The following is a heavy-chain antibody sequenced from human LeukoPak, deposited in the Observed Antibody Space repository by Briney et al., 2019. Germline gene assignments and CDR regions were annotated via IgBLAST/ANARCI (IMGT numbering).Heavy chain of an antibody. CDR3: ARGTNVWWYYYDSSGYYWFDP. V-gene: IGHV1-18*01. CDR2: ISAYNGNT. CDR1: GYTFTSYG. Sequence: GASVKVSCKASGYTFTSYGISWVRQAPGQGLEWMGWISAYNGNTNYAQKLQGRVTMTTDTSTSTAYMELRSLRSDDTAVYYCARGTNVWWYYYDSSGYYWFDPWGQGTLVTVSS. D-gene: IGHD3-22*01. J-gene: IGHJ5*02.